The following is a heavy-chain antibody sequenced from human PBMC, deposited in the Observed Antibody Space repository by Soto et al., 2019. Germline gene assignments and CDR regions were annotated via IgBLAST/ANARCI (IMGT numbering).Heavy chain of an antibody. J-gene: IGHJ4*02. CDR2: IYYSGST. Sequence: QVQLQESGPGLEKPSETLSLTCTVSGGSISSYYWSWIRQPPGKGLEWIGYIYYSGSTNYNPSLTSRVTLSVDTSKNQFSLKLSSVTAADTAVYYCARIAAGQGNLDSWGQGTLVTVSS. CDR3: ARIAAGQGNLDS. V-gene: IGHV4-59*01. D-gene: IGHD6-13*01. CDR1: GGSISSYY.